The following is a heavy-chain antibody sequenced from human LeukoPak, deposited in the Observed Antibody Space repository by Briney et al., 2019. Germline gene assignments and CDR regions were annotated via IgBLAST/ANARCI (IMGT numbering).Heavy chain of an antibody. D-gene: IGHD3-16*01. V-gene: IGHV3-53*04. CDR3: ARDLGSYFNY. CDR1: GFTVSSNY. Sequence: GGSLRLSCAASGFTVSSNYMSWVRQAPGKGLEWVSVIYSDVSTYYADSVKGRFTISRPNSKNTLYLQMNSLRAEDTAVYYCARDLGSYFNYWGQGTLVTVSS. J-gene: IGHJ4*02. CDR2: IYSDVST.